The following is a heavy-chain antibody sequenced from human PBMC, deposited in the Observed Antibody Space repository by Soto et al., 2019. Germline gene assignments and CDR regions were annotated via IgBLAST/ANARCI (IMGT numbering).Heavy chain of an antibody. CDR1: GGSISSGGYY. V-gene: IGHV4-31*02. Sequence: LCGGSISSGGYYWSWIRQHPGKGLEWIGYIYYSGSTYYNPSLKSRVTISVDTSKNQFSLKLSSVTAADTAVYYCARDRPHYGPGIYTVETLDYWGQGTL. CDR2: IYYSGST. J-gene: IGHJ4*02. CDR3: ARDRPHYGPGIYTVETLDY. D-gene: IGHD3-10*01.